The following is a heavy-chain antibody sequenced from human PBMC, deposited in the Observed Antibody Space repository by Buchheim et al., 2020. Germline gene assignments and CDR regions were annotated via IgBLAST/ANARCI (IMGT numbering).Heavy chain of an antibody. CDR1: GFTFSSYW. J-gene: IGHJ4*02. CDR3: AGGGYVGDY. CDR2: IIDDGSST. Sequence: EVQLVESGGGLVQPGGSLRLSCAASGFTFSSYWMHWVRQASGKGLVWVSCIIDDGSSTTYADSVKGRFTVSRDNARNMLYLQMNSLRAEDTAVYYCAGGGYVGDYWGQGTL. D-gene: IGHD5-12*01. V-gene: IGHV3-74*01.